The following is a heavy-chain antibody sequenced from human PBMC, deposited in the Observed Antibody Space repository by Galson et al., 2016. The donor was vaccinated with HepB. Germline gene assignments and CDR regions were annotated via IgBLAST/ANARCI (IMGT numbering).Heavy chain of an antibody. Sequence: QSGAEVKKPGESLKISCKASGYTFTTYWIGWVRKMPGKALEWMGTIYPGDFDTRYSPSFQGQVTISADKSINTAYLQWWSSLKASDTAMYYCVRHKADYYNIFPGYSALRGIDYWGQGTLVTVSS. V-gene: IGHV5-51*01. CDR3: VRHKADYYNIFPGYSALRGIDY. D-gene: IGHD3-9*01. CDR1: GYTFTTYW. CDR2: IYPGDFDT. J-gene: IGHJ4*02.